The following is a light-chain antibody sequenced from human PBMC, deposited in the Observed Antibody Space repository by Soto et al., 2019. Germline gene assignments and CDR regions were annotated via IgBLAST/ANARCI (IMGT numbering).Light chain of an antibody. Sequence: DIQMTQSPSTLSASVGDRVTITCRASQSVSNWLAWYQQKPGKAPKILIYKASSLESGVPSRFSGSGSGTEFTLTISSLRPDDFAVYYCQQSHSSPLSLGGGTKVDIK. V-gene: IGKV1-5*03. CDR3: QQSHSSPLS. J-gene: IGKJ4*01. CDR1: QSVSNW. CDR2: KAS.